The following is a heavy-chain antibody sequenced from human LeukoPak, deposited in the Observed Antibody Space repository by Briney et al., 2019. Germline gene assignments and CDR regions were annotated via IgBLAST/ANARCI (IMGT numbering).Heavy chain of an antibody. J-gene: IGHJ4*02. CDR1: GFTFSSYG. CDR2: IRYDGSNK. Sequence: PGGSLRLSCAASGFTFSSYGMHWVRQAPGKGLEWVAFIRYDGSNKYYADSVKGRFTISRDNSKNTLYLQMNSLRAEDTAVYYCAKDRQRYSSSWYLDYWGQGTLVTVSS. D-gene: IGHD6-13*01. V-gene: IGHV3-30*02. CDR3: AKDRQRYSSSWYLDY.